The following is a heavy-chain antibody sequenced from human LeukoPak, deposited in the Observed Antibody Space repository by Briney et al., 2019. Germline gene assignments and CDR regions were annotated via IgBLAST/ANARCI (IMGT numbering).Heavy chain of an antibody. CDR1: GFTFSSYS. V-gene: IGHV3-21*01. J-gene: IGHJ4*02. CDR3: ARDIGRVVDY. Sequence: PGGSLRLSCAASGFTFSSYSMNWVRQAPGKGLEWVSSISSSSSYIYYADSVKGRFTISRDNAKNSLYLQMNSLRADDTAVYYCARDIGRVVDYWGQGTLVTVSS. D-gene: IGHD3-16*02. CDR2: ISSSSSYI.